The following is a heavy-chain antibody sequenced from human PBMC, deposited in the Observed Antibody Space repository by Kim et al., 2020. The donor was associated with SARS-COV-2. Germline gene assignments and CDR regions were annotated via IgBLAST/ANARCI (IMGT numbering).Heavy chain of an antibody. D-gene: IGHD3-10*01. CDR3: AKEGPYYYGSGSYSLFDY. CDR2: ISGSGGST. CDR1: GFTFSSYA. Sequence: GGSLRLSCAASGFTFSSYAMSWVRQAPGKGLEWVSAISGSGGSTYYADSVKGRFTISRDNSKNTLYLQMNSLRAEDTAVYYCAKEGPYYYGSGSYSLFDYWGQGTLVTVSS. V-gene: IGHV3-23*01. J-gene: IGHJ4*02.